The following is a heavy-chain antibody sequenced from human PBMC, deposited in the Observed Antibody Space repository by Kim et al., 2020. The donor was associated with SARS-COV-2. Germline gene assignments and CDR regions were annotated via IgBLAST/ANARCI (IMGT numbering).Heavy chain of an antibody. J-gene: IGHJ6*03. CDR3: GRESPLVVPATLDYYYY. D-gene: IGHD2-15*01. Sequence: GGSLRLSCAASGFSVSSNYISWVRQAPGKGLEWVSVISSDGVTYFADSVKGRFTISRDNSKNTLFLQMNSLRADDTAVYYCGRESPLVVPATLDYYYY. CDR1: GFSVSSNY. CDR2: ISSDGVT. V-gene: IGHV3-53*01.